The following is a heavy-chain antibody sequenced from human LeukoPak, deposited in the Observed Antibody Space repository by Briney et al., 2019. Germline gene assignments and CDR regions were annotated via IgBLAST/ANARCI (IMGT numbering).Heavy chain of an antibody. CDR3: ASRGLIAARPFDY. CDR1: GGSISSSSYY. Sequence: SETLSLTCTVSGGSISSSSYYWGWIRQPPGKGLEWIGSIYYSGSTYYNPSLKSRVTISVDTSKNQFSLKLSSVTAADTAVYYCASRGLIAARPFDYWGQGTLVTVSS. V-gene: IGHV4-39*07. J-gene: IGHJ4*02. D-gene: IGHD6-6*01. CDR2: IYYSGST.